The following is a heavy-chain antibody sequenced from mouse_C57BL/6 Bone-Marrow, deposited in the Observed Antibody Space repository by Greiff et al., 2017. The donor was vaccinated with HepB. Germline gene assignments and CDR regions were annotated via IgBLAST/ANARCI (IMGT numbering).Heavy chain of an antibody. J-gene: IGHJ3*01. CDR1: GYTFTSYW. V-gene: IGHV1-55*01. CDR3: ARGWLRRRTWFAY. CDR2: IYPGSGST. Sequence: QVQLQQPGAELVKPGASVKMSCKASGYTFTSYWITWVKQRPGQGLEWIGDIYPGSGSTNYNEKFKSKATLTVVTSSSTAYMQLSSLTSEDSAVYYCARGWLRRRTWFAYWGQGTLVTGSA. D-gene: IGHD2-2*01.